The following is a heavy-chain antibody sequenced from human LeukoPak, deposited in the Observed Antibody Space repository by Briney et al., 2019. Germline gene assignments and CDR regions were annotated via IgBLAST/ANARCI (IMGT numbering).Heavy chain of an antibody. CDR2: ISGSGGST. J-gene: IGHJ6*02. D-gene: IGHD1-7*01. V-gene: IGHV3-23*01. CDR1: GFTFSSYA. CDR3: AKALELGGFNYYGMDV. Sequence: QPGGSLRLSCAASGFTFSSYAMSWVRQAPGKGLEWVSAISGSGGSTYYADSVKGRFTISRDNSKNTLYLQMNSLRAEDTAVYYCAKALELGGFNYYGMDVWGQGTTVTVSS.